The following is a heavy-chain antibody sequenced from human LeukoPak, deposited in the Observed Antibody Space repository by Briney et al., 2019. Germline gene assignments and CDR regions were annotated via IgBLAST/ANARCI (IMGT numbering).Heavy chain of an antibody. CDR1: GYSFTSYW. J-gene: IGHJ4*02. V-gene: IGHV5-51*01. D-gene: IGHD6-13*01. CDR2: IYPGDSDT. CDR3: ARPRLSGSWGFDY. Sequence: GESLKISCRGSGYSFTSYWIGWVRQMPGKGLEWMGIIYPGDSDTRYSPSFQGQVTISADKSISTAYLQWSSLKASDTVMYYCARPRLSGSWGFDYWGQGTLVTVSS.